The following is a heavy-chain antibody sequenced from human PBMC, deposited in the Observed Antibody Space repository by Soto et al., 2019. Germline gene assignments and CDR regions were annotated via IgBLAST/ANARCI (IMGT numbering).Heavy chain of an antibody. D-gene: IGHD2-8*01. V-gene: IGHV4-4*02. CDR1: GGSISSSNW. CDR2: IYHSGST. J-gene: IGHJ6*02. Sequence: QVQLQESGPGLVKPSGTLSLTCAVSGGSISSSNWWSWVRQPPGKGLEWIGEIYHSGSTNYNPSLKSRVTISVDKSKNQFSLKLSSVTAADTAVYYCARASQYCTNGVCYHSPAFYYGMDVWGQGTKVTVSS. CDR3: ARASQYCTNGVCYHSPAFYYGMDV.